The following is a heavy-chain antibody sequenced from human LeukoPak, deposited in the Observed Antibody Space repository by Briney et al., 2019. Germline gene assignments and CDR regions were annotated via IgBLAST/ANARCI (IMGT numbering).Heavy chain of an antibody. Sequence: GGSLRLSCAASGFTFSSYSMSWVRQAPGKGLEWVSYIIISSSTIYYADYVQGRFTIFRDNGKNSLYLQMNSLRDEDTAVYYCARETPEYDWGQGTLVTVSS. J-gene: IGHJ4*02. D-gene: IGHD1-14*01. V-gene: IGHV3-48*02. CDR3: ARETPEYD. CDR1: GFTFSSYS. CDR2: IIISSSTI.